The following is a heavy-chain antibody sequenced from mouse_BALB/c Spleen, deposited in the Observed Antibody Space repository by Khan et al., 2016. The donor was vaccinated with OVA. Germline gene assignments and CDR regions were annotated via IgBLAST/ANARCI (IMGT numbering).Heavy chain of an antibody. CDR3: GRSQRILYAMDY. V-gene: IGHV9-1*02. Sequence: QIQLVQSGPELKKPGETVKISCKASGYTFTNYGMNWVKQAPGKGLKWMGWINTYTGEPTYGDDFKGRFAFSLETSASTAYLQINNLKNEDMGTYFCGRSQRILYAMDYWGQGTSVTVSS. J-gene: IGHJ4*01. CDR2: INTYTGEP. CDR1: GYTFTNYG.